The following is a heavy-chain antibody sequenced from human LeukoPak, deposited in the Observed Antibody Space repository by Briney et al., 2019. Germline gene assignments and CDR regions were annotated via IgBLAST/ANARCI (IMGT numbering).Heavy chain of an antibody. CDR3: RFYGSGSYTDY. CDR2: IPYDGRNT. J-gene: IGHJ4*02. Sequence: GGSLRLSCAASGFTFSSYDMHWVRQAPGKGLEWVAVIPYDGRNTYYADSVKGRFTISRDNSKNTLYLQMNSLRAEDTAVYYCRFYGSGSYTDYWGQGTLATVSS. V-gene: IGHV3-30*03. D-gene: IGHD3-10*01. CDR1: GFTFSSYD.